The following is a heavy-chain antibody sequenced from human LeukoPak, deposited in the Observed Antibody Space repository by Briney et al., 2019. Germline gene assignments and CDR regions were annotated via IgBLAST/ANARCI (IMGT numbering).Heavy chain of an antibody. Sequence: EASVKVSCKASGYTFTSYGISWVRQAPGQGLEWMGWISAYNGNTNYAQKLQGRVTMTTDTSTSTAYMELRSLRSGDTAVYYCARDQSLYYYYMDVWGKGTTVTISS. CDR2: ISAYNGNT. CDR1: GYTFTSYG. J-gene: IGHJ6*03. V-gene: IGHV1-18*01. CDR3: ARDQSLYYYYMDV.